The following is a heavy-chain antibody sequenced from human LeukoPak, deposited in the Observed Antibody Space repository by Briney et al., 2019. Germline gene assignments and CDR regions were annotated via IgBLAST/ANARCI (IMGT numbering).Heavy chain of an antibody. CDR2: IYHSGST. V-gene: IGHV4-59*08. Sequence: PSETLSLTCTVSGGSISSYYWSWIRQPPGKGLEWIGSIYHSGSTYYNPSLKSRVTISVDTSKNQFSLKLSSVTAADTAVYYCASSRYYYGSGSYCSDYWGQGTLVTVSS. D-gene: IGHD3-10*01. J-gene: IGHJ4*02. CDR3: ASSRYYYGSGSYCSDY. CDR1: GGSISSYY.